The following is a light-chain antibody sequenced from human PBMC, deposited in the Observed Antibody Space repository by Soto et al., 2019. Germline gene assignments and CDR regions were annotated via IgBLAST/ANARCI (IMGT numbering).Light chain of an antibody. CDR3: QQLNSYPIT. CDR2: DAP. Sequence: EVVMTQSPGPPSVSPGERATPSCRASQSVSSYLAWYQQKPGQAPRLLIYDAPNRATGIPARFSGSGSGTDFTLTISSLQPEDFTTYYCQQLNSYPITFGQGTRLEIK. J-gene: IGKJ5*01. CDR1: QSVSSY. V-gene: IGKV3D-15*01.